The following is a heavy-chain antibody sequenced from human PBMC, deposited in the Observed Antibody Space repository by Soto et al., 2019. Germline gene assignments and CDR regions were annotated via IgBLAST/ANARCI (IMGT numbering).Heavy chain of an antibody. V-gene: IGHV3-23*01. J-gene: IGHJ3*02. Sequence: GGSLRLSCAASGFTFNNSAMTWVRQSPGQGLEWVASISENGGSRGGTYYADSVKGRFTISRDNSKNTLYLQVDSLTGADTAVYYCASAKAVVIAPLGIWGQGALVTVSS. CDR3: ASAKAVVIAPLGI. D-gene: IGHD2-21*01. CDR2: ISENGGSRGGT. CDR1: GFTFNNSA.